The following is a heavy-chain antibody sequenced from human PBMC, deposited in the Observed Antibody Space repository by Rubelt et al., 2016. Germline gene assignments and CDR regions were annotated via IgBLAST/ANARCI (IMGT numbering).Heavy chain of an antibody. J-gene: IGHJ4*02. CDR2: INHSGTT. V-gene: IGHV4-59*01. CDR1: GGSISGSY. CDR3: ARVRGNWNYPSFCDY. Sequence: QVHLQESGPGLVKPSETLSLTCTVSGGSISGSYWSWIRQPPGKGLEWIGEINHSGTTNNNPSLKSRVTTSVATSKNQFSRKLSAWTAADTAAYYCARVRGNWNYPSFCDYWGQGTLVTVSS. D-gene: IGHD1-7*01.